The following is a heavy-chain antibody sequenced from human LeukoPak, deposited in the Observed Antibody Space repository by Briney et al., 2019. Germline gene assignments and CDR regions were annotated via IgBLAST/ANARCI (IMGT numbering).Heavy chain of an antibody. CDR3: ARDCSNGVCSTYQTFDI. CDR2: IKHDGSEK. CDR1: GFTFSSYE. D-gene: IGHD2-8*01. V-gene: IGHV3-7*05. Sequence: QPGGSLRLSCAASGFTFSSYEMNWVRQAPGKGLEWVANIKHDGSEKHSVDSVKGRFTISRDNAKNSLYLQMDSLRAEDTAVYYCARDCSNGVCSTYQTFDIWGQGTVVTVSS. J-gene: IGHJ3*02.